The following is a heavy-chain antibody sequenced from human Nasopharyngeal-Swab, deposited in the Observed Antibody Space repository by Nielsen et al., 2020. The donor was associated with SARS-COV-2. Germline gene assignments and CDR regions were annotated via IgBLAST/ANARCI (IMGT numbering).Heavy chain of an antibody. V-gene: IGHV4-30-4*01. CDR3: AREGNCSGGSCYSYFDY. J-gene: IGHJ4*02. D-gene: IGHD2-15*01. CDR2: IYYSGST. Sequence: VRQMPGKGLEWIGYIYYSGSTYYNPSLKSRVTISVDTSKSQFSLKLSSVTAADTAVYYCAREGNCSGGSCYSYFDYWGQGTLVTVSS.